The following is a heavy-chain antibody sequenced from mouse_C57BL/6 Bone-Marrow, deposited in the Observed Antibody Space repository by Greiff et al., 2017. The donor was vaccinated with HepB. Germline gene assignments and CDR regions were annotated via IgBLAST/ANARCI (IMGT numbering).Heavy chain of an antibody. CDR3: ARPLAY. J-gene: IGHJ3*01. CDR2: IYPRSGNT. V-gene: IGHV1-81*01. Sequence: QVQLKESGAELARPGASVKLSCKASGYTFTSYGISWVKQRTGQGLEWIGEIYPRSGNTYYNEKFKGQATLTADKSSSTTYMVLRSLTSEDSAVYFCARPLAYWGQGTLVTVSA. CDR1: GYTFTSYG.